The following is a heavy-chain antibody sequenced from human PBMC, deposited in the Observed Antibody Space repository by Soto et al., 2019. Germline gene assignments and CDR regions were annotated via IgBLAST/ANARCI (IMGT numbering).Heavy chain of an antibody. Sequence: ASVKVSCKASGHTFSSSSISWVRQAPGQGLECMGWISVYNGNTNYAQTLQGRVTMSTDTSAGTAYMELKSLRSDDTAVYYCARNASGGFDSWGQGTLVTVSS. CDR2: ISVYNGNT. CDR1: GHTFSSSS. CDR3: ARNASGGFDS. V-gene: IGHV1-18*01. D-gene: IGHD3-16*01. J-gene: IGHJ4*02.